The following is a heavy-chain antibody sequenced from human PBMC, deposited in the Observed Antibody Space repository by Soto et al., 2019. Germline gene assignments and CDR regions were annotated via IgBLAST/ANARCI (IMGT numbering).Heavy chain of an antibody. D-gene: IGHD2-21*01. Sequence: EVQLLESGGGMVQPGGSLRVSCAASGFTFRNFVMSWVRQAPGKGLEWVSAIRGTGGETFYADSVKGRFTISRDNSKNTLYLQTHSLRDEDTALYFCAQDRGWGVVSPSHDYWGQGTLVTVSS. V-gene: IGHV3-23*01. CDR3: AQDRGWGVVSPSHDY. CDR2: IRGTGGET. J-gene: IGHJ4*02. CDR1: GFTFRNFV.